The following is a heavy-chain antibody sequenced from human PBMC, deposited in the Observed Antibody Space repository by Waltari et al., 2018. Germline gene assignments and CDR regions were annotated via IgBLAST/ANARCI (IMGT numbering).Heavy chain of an antibody. V-gene: IGHV3-53*01. J-gene: IGHJ4*02. CDR2: IYSGGST. CDR3: ARRVDFWSGSYFDY. CDR1: GFTVSSNY. Sequence: EVQLMESGGGLIQPGGSLRLSCAASGFTVSSNYMSWVRRAPGKGLEWVSVIYSGGSTYYADSVKGRFTISRDNSKNTLYLQMNSLRAEDTAVYYCARRVDFWSGSYFDYWGQGTLVTVSS. D-gene: IGHD3-3*01.